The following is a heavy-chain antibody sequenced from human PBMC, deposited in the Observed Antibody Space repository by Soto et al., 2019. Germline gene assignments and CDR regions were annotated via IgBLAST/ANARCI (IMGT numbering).Heavy chain of an antibody. Sequence: SETLSLTCTVSGGSISSSSYYWGWIRQPPGKGLEWIGSIYYSGSTYYNPSLKSRVTISVDTSKNQFSLKLSSVTAADTAVYYCARSSRVIVVVTAAYNWFDPWGQGTLVTVSS. CDR2: IYYSGST. J-gene: IGHJ5*02. CDR3: ARSSRVIVVVTAAYNWFDP. V-gene: IGHV4-39*01. CDR1: GGSISSSSYY. D-gene: IGHD2-21*02.